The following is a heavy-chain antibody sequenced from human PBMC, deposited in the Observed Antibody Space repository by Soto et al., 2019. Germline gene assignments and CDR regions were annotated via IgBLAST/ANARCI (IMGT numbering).Heavy chain of an antibody. Sequence: QVQMVESGGGVVQPGRSLSLSCAASGFSFEHYGMHWVRQAPGRGLDWVAIIWYDGSLQYYAAAVKGRFTISRDNSKNTLYLEMNSLSAEDTAVYYCANLWGDGYNLGQDYNGMDVWGQGTTVIVSS. D-gene: IGHD5-12*01. CDR3: ANLWGDGYNLGQDYNGMDV. V-gene: IGHV3-33*06. J-gene: IGHJ6*02. CDR1: GFSFEHYG. CDR2: IWYDGSLQ.